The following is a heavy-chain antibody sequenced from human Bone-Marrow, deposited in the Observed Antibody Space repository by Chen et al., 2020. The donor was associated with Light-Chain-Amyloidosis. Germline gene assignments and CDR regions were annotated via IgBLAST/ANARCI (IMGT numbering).Heavy chain of an antibody. J-gene: IGHJ4*02. Sequence: DVQLVETGGGLIRPGGSLRLSCAVSGFSVSSIYMNWVRQAPGKAPEWVAVIYNAAAGSRHYPDSVRGRFAISSDTSKNSIYLQMNSLRPEDTAIYYCARGSRAAGGLGSGYFDSWGQGIRVTVSS. CDR2: IYNAAAGSR. CDR3: ARGSRAAGGLGSGYFDS. CDR1: GFSVSSIY. V-gene: IGHV3-53*02. D-gene: IGHD6-13*01.